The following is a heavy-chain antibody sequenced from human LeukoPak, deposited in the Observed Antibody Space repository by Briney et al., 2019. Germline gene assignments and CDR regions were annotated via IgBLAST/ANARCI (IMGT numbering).Heavy chain of an antibody. CDR1: GFTFSNAW. CDR3: AKRGGAYGFDY. Sequence: PGGSLRLSCAVFGFTFSNAWMSWVRQAPGKGLEWVGRIRSKTDGGTTDYAAPVKGRFTISRDDSKNMLYLQMNSLRTEDTAVYYCAKRGGAYGFDYWGQGTLVTVSS. J-gene: IGHJ4*02. V-gene: IGHV3-15*01. D-gene: IGHD1-26*01. CDR2: IRSKTDGGTT.